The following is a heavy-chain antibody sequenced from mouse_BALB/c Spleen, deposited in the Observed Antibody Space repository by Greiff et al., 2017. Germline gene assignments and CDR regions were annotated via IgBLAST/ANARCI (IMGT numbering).Heavy chain of an antibody. CDR1: GFTFTDYY. J-gene: IGHJ1*01. V-gene: IGHV7-3*02. Sequence: EVKLVESGGGLVQPGGSLRLSCATSGFTFTDYYMSWVRQPPGKALEWLGFIRNKANGYTTEYSASVKGRFTISRDNSQSILYLQMNTLRAEDSATYYCARDNYGSSYRYFDVWGAGTTVTVSS. CDR3: ARDNYGSSYRYFDV. D-gene: IGHD1-1*01. CDR2: IRNKANGYTT.